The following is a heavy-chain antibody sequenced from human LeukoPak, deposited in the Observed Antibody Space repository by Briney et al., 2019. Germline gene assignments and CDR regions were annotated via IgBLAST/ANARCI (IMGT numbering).Heavy chain of an antibody. CDR3: ARDHRAGATLNFDY. Sequence: ASVKVSCKASGGTFSSYAISWVRQAPGQGLEWMGGIIPIFGTANYAQKFQGRVTITADESTSTAYMELSSLRSEDTAVYYCARDHRAGATLNFDYWGQGSLVTVSS. CDR2: IIPIFGTA. CDR1: GGTFSSYA. V-gene: IGHV1-69*13. J-gene: IGHJ4*02. D-gene: IGHD1-26*01.